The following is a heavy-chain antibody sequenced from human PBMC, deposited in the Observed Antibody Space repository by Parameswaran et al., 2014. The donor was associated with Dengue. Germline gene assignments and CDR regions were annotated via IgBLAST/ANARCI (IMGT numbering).Heavy chain of an antibody. J-gene: IGHJ4*02. CDR3: ASIYSSSWYFDY. CDR2: IYSGGST. D-gene: IGHD6-13*01. V-gene: IGHV3-66*01. Sequence: QMPGKGLEWVSVIYSGGSTYYADSVKGRFTISRDNSKNTLYLQMNSLRAEDTAVYYCASIYSSSWYFDYWGQGTLVTVSS.